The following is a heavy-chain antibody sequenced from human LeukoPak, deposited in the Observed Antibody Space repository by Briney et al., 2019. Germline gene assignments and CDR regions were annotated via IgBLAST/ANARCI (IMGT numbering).Heavy chain of an antibody. Sequence: SVKVPCKASGYTFTGYYMHWVRQAPGQGLEWMGWICPNSGATKYAQKFQGRVTMTRDTSISTAYMELSGLRSDDTAVYYCGTLLSNGPFDYWGQGSLVTVSS. CDR3: GTLLSNGPFDY. V-gene: IGHV1-2*02. CDR2: ICPNSGAT. J-gene: IGHJ4*02. CDR1: GYTFTGYY.